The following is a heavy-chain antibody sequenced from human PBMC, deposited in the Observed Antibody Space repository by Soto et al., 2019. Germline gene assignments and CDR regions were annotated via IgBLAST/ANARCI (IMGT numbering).Heavy chain of an antibody. CDR1: GFTFSSYG. J-gene: IGHJ4*02. Sequence: GGSLRLSCAASGFTFSSYGMHWVRQAPGKGLEWVAVISYDGSNKYYADSVKGRFTISRDNSKNTLYLQMNSLRAEDTAVYYCAKEGDSSSWKPLFDYWGQGTLVTVSS. D-gene: IGHD6-13*01. CDR2: ISYDGSNK. CDR3: AKEGDSSSWKPLFDY. V-gene: IGHV3-30*18.